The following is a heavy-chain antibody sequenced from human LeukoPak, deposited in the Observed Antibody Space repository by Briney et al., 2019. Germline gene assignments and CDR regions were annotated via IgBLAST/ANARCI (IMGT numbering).Heavy chain of an antibody. CDR3: ARGAPDY. V-gene: IGHV1-2*02. Sequence: ASVKVSCKASGYTFTGYYMHWVRQAPGHGLEWMGWINPNSGGTNLTQKFQGRVTMTRDTSISTVYMDLSRLRFEDTALYYCARGAPDYWGQGTLVTVSS. J-gene: IGHJ4*02. CDR1: GYTFTGYY. CDR2: INPNSGGT.